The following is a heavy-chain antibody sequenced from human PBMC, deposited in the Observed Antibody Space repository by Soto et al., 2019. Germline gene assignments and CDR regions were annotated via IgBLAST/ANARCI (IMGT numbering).Heavy chain of an antibody. Sequence: PGWSLRLSCAASGFTFSSFWMDWVRQAPGKGLEWLANINPDGSGKHYVDSVKGRFTISRDNAKNSLYLQMSSLTAEDSALYYCSRFLDSWVQGSRVTVSS. CDR3: SRFLDS. CDR1: GFTFSSFW. V-gene: IGHV3-7*01. CDR2: INPDGSGK. J-gene: IGHJ4*02.